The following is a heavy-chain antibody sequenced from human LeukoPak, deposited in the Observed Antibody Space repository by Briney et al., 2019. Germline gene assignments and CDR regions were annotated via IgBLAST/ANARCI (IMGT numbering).Heavy chain of an antibody. J-gene: IGHJ4*02. CDR2: LYSGGNT. D-gene: IGHD1-20*01. CDR3: VRDKWNDVGHS. CDR1: GFPVSSHH. Sequence: GGPLRHLRAASGFPVSSHHMSCAGHAPGKRLERVSVLYSGGNTYYADSVKGKFTSSRDKSKNTLYLQMNSLRAEDTAVYYGVRDKWNDVGHSWGQGTRVSVSS. V-gene: IGHV3-66*01.